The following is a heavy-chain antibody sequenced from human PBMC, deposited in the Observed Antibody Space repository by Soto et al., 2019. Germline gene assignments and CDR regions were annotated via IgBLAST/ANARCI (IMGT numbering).Heavy chain of an antibody. D-gene: IGHD3-16*01. CDR2: IYYSGST. J-gene: IGHJ6*03. CDR3: AISNGDGGYYYYYMDV. CDR1: GGSISSSSYY. Sequence: SETLSLTCTVSGGSISSSSYYWGWIRQPPGKGLEWIGSIYYSGSTYYNPSLKSRVTISVDTSKNQFSLKLSSVTAADTAVYYCAISNGDGGYYYYYMDVWGKGTRVTVSS. V-gene: IGHV4-39*01.